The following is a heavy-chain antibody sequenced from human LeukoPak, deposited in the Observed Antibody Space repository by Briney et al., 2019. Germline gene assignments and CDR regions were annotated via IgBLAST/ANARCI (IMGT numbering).Heavy chain of an antibody. CDR1: GGSISSGDYY. D-gene: IGHD5-18*01. Sequence: KPSQTLSLTCIVSGGSISSGDYYWSWIRQPPGKGLEWIGYIYYSGSTNYNPSLKSRVTISVDTSKNQFSLKLSSVTAADTAVYYCARGASPGYNYGLTFDYWGQGTLVTVSS. V-gene: IGHV4-30-4*08. CDR2: IYYSGST. CDR3: ARGASPGYNYGLTFDY. J-gene: IGHJ4*02.